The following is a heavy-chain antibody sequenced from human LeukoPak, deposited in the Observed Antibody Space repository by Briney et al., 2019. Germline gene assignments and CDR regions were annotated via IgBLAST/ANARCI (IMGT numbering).Heavy chain of an antibody. CDR1: GGSISSSSYY. J-gene: IGHJ3*02. CDR3: ARMGRSSGWIDTFDI. CDR2: THSRGIT. V-gene: IGHV4-61*01. D-gene: IGHD6-19*01. Sequence: SETLSLTCTVSGGSISSSSYYWSWIRQPPGKGLEWIGYTHSRGITNYNPSLKSRVNMSVDTSKNQFSLKVSSVTAADTAVYYCARMGRSSGWIDTFDIWGQGTMVTVSS.